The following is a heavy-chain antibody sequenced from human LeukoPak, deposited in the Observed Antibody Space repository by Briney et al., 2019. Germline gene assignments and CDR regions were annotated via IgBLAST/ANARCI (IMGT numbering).Heavy chain of an antibody. CDR1: GFTFSSYA. D-gene: IGHD5-18*01. V-gene: IGHV3-64*01. Sequence: PGGSLRLSCAASGFTFSSYAMRWVRQAPGKGLEYVSAISSNGDSTYYANSVKGRFTISRDNSKNTLYLQMGSLRAEDMAVYYCASGYSYFYFDYWGQGTLVTVSS. CDR2: ISSNGDST. CDR3: ASGYSYFYFDY. J-gene: IGHJ4*02.